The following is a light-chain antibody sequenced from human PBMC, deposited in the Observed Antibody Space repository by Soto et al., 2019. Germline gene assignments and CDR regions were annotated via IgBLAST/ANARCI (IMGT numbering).Light chain of an antibody. CDR3: QQYNSYPWT. CDR1: LSISGW. J-gene: IGKJ1*01. V-gene: IGKV1-5*01. Sequence: DIQMTESPSSLRRSVGDTVTITCLASLSISGWLAWYQQAPGKAPKLLIFNAFTLQRGVPSSFRGGGSGTEFTLTISSLHPDDSAIYYCQQYNSYPWTFGLGTKVDIK. CDR2: NAF.